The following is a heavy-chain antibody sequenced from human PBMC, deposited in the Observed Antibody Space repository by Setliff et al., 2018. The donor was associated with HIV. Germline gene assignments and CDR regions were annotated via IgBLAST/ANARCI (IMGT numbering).Heavy chain of an antibody. V-gene: IGHV4-4*08. J-gene: IGHJ4*02. CDR1: GGSITSYH. D-gene: IGHD5-18*01. Sequence: KPSETLSLTCSVSGGSITSYHWSWIRQSPGQGLEWIGYIYKSGTTNYKSSLKSRVTISADPAKNQFSLKVTSVTAAGTAVYYCGRLSETAMASFDSWGQGTLVTVSS. CDR2: IYKSGTT. CDR3: GRLSETAMASFDS.